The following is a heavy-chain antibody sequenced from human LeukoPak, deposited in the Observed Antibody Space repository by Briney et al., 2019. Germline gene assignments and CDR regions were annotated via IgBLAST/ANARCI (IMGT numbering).Heavy chain of an antibody. CDR1: GGSFSGYY. Sequence: SETLSLTCAVYGGSFSGYYWSWIRQPPGKGLEWIGEINHSGSTNYNPSLKSRVTISVDTSKNQFSLKLSSVTAADTAVYYCARRRMLYFYYYCGMDVWGQGTTVTVSS. CDR2: INHSGST. J-gene: IGHJ6*02. D-gene: IGHD2-8*01. CDR3: ARRRMLYFYYYCGMDV. V-gene: IGHV4-34*01.